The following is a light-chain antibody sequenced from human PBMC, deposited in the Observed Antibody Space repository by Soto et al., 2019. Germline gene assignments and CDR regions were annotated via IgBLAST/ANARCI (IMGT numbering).Light chain of an antibody. CDR1: QSVSSSY. Sequence: EIVLTQSPGTLSLSPGERATLSCRASQSVSSSYLAWYQQKPGQAPRLLIYGASSRATGIPDRFSGSGSGTDFTLTISSLQSEDFAVYYCQQYNNWLSFGQGTKLEIK. V-gene: IGKV3-20*01. CDR2: GAS. CDR3: QQYNNWLS. J-gene: IGKJ2*01.